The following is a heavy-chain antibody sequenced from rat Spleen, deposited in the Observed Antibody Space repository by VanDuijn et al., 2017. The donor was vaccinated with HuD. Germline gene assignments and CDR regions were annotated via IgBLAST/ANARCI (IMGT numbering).Heavy chain of an antibody. V-gene: IGHV5-7*01. CDR2: ISYDASST. CDR3: ARQGLWVFDY. J-gene: IGHJ1*01. Sequence: EVKLVESGGGLVQPGRSLKLSCAASGFTFSDYNMAWVRQAPTKGLEWVATISYDASSTYYRDSVKGRFTISRDNAKSTLDLQMVSLRSEDTATYYCARQGLWVFDYWGQGTMVTVSS. CDR1: GFTFSDYN. D-gene: IGHD1-7*01.